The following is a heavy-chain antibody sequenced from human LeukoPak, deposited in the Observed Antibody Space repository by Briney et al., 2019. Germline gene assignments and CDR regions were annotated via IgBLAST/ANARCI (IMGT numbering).Heavy chain of an antibody. CDR1: GFTFSSYG. CDR2: ISGSGGST. D-gene: IGHD4-17*01. J-gene: IGHJ4*02. CDR3: AKDDYGDQLLDY. Sequence: GGTLRLSCAASGFTFSSYGMSWVRQAPGKGLEWVSAISGSGGSTYYADSVKGRFTISRDNSKNTLYLQMNSLRAEDTAVYYCAKDDYGDQLLDYWGQGTLVTVSS. V-gene: IGHV3-23*01.